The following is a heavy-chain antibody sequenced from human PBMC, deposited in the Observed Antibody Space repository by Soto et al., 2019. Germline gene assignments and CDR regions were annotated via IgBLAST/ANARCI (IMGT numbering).Heavy chain of an antibody. CDR2: INADGTTT. J-gene: IGHJ5*02. Sequence: EVHLVESGGGLVQPGGSLRLSCAASGFTFSTYWMHWVRQAPGKGLVWVSRINADGTTTTYADSVKGRFTISRDNAKNTLYLQMNSLRAEDTAVYFCATVATHSYNWVHPWGQGTLVTISS. CDR1: GFTFSTYW. D-gene: IGHD3-3*02. CDR3: ATVATHSYNWVHP. V-gene: IGHV3-74*01.